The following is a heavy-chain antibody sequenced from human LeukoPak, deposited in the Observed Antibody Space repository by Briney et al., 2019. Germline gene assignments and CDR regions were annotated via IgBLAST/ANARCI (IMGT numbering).Heavy chain of an antibody. CDR1: SGSISSYY. CDR3: ARVEYYYDSSGYYYYGYFDY. J-gene: IGHJ4*02. V-gene: IGHV4-59*01. CDR2: IYYSGST. Sequence: SETLSLTCTVSSGSISSYYWNWIRQPPGKGLEWIGYIYYSGSTNYNPSLKSRVTISVDTSKNQFSLKLSSVTAADTAVYYCARVEYYYDSSGYYYYGYFDYWGQGTLVTVSS. D-gene: IGHD3-22*01.